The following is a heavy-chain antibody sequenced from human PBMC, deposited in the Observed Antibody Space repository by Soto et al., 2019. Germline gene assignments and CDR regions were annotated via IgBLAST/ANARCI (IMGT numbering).Heavy chain of an antibody. CDR1: GLSFGDDA. CDR3: ARDVGTQMDFWSTSGMDV. V-gene: IGHV3-30-3*01. CDR2: ITYDGSSK. Sequence: QVHLVESGGGVVQPGRSLRLSCAASGLSFGDDAMHWVRQAPGKGLEWVGVITYDGSSKYYADSVRGRFTISRDNSKSTLYLQMYSLITKGTAVYYCARDVGTQMDFWSTSGMDVWGQGTTVTVSS. J-gene: IGHJ6*02. D-gene: IGHD3-3*01.